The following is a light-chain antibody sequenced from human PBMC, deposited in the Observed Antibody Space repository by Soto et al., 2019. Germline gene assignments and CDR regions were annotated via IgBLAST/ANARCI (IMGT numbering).Light chain of an antibody. CDR1: QSVSSY. CDR3: QQRFNWPRFT. J-gene: IGKJ2*01. CDR2: DAS. Sequence: EIVLTQSPATLSLSPGERVTLSCRASQSVSSYFAWYQQKPGQAPRLLIYDASNRATGIPARFSGGGSGTDFTLTISSLEPEDFAVDYCQQRFNWPRFTFGQGTKLEIK. V-gene: IGKV3-11*01.